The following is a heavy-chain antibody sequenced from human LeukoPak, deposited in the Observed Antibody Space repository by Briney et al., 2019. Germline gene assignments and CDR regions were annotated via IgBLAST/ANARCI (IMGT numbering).Heavy chain of an antibody. CDR1: GGSFSDYF. CDR2: INHSGST. Sequence: SETLSLTCAVDGGSFSDYFWSWIRQPPGKGLEWIGEINHSGSTNHNPSLKSRVIMSVDTSKNQFSLKLSSVTAADTAVYYCARGRYSSGWFIIRFDYWGQGTLVTVSS. CDR3: ARGRYSSGWFIIRFDY. D-gene: IGHD6-19*01. V-gene: IGHV4-34*01. J-gene: IGHJ4*02.